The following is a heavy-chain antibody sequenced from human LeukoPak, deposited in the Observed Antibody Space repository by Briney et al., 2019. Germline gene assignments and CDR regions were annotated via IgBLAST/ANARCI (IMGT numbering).Heavy chain of an antibody. D-gene: IGHD2-15*01. CDR1: GFTFSSYW. CDR2: MKQDGSEK. CDR3: AKDKRNCSGGSCYPNYYYYYGMDV. J-gene: IGHJ6*02. V-gene: IGHV3-7*03. Sequence: GGSLRLSCAASGFTFSSYWMNWVRQAPGKGLEWVANMKQDGSEKFYVDSVKGRFTISRDNAKDSLYLQMNSLRAEDTALYYCAKDKRNCSGGSCYPNYYYYYGMDVWGQGTTVTVSS.